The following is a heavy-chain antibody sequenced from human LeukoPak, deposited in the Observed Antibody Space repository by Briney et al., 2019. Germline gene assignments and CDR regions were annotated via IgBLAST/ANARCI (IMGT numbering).Heavy chain of an antibody. CDR1: GGSISSGGYY. V-gene: IGHV4-31*03. D-gene: IGHD4-17*01. CDR3: ARPDYGGNPSHFDY. Sequence: SETLSLTCTVSGGSISSGGYYWSWIRQHPGKGLEWIGYIYYSGSTYYNPSLKSRVTISVDTSKNQFSLKLSSVTAADTAVYYCARPDYGGNPSHFDYWGQGTLVTVSS. CDR2: IYYSGST. J-gene: IGHJ4*02.